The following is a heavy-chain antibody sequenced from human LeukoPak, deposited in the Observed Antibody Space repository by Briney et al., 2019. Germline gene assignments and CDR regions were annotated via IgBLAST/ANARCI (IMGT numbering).Heavy chain of an antibody. Sequence: PGASVKVSCKASGYTFTGYYMHWVRQAPGQGLEWMGWINPNSGGTNYAQKFQGRVTMTRDTSISTAYMELSRLRSDDTAVYYCARDREVGARAPVFDYWGQGTLVTVSS. CDR2: INPNSGGT. V-gene: IGHV1-2*02. J-gene: IGHJ4*02. CDR1: GYTFTGYY. D-gene: IGHD1-26*01. CDR3: ARDREVGARAPVFDY.